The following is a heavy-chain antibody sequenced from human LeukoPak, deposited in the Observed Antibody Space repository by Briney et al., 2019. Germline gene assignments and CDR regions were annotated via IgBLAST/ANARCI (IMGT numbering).Heavy chain of an antibody. CDR3: ARAYSGSYFWFDP. D-gene: IGHD1-26*01. CDR2: IYYSGTT. V-gene: IGHV4-59*01. CDR1: GGSISSYY. Sequence: SETLSLTCTVSGGSISSYYWSWIRQPPGKGLEWIGYIYYSGTTNYNPSLKSRVTISVDTSKNQFSLKLSSVTAADTAVYYCARAYSGSYFWFDPWGQGTLVTVSS. J-gene: IGHJ5*02.